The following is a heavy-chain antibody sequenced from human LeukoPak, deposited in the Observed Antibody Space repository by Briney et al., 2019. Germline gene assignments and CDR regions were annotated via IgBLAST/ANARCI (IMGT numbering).Heavy chain of an antibody. V-gene: IGHV3-30-3*01. Sequence: GGSLRLSCAASGFPFTNYAVHWVRQAPGKGLEWVAVISYDGSIKYYADSVKGRFTISRDNSKNTLYLQMNSLRAEDTAVYYCARADSLDPPSYYFDYWGQGTLVTVSS. CDR3: ARADSLDPPSYYFDY. CDR1: GFPFTNYA. J-gene: IGHJ4*02. D-gene: IGHD3-22*01. CDR2: ISYDGSIK.